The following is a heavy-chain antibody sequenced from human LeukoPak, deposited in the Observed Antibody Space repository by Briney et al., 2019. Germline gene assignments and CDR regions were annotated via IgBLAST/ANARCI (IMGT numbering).Heavy chain of an antibody. J-gene: IGHJ4*02. Sequence: SETLSLTCAVYGGSFSGYYWSWIRQPPGKGLEWIEEINHSGSTNYNPSLKSRVTISVDTSKNQFSLKLSSVTAADTAVYYCARARTCGGSGCRIDYWGQGTLVTVSS. CDR2: INHSGST. CDR3: ARARTCGGSGCRIDY. V-gene: IGHV4-34*01. CDR1: GGSFSGYY. D-gene: IGHD6-19*01.